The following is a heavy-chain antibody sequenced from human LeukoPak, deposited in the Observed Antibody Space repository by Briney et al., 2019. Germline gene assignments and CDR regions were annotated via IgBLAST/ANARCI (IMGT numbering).Heavy chain of an antibody. Sequence: PGGSLRLSCTASGLTFSDYAMSWVRQAPGEGLEWVSSISDNGGGTYYADSVKGRFTISRDNSKNTLFLQMNSLRAEDSAVYYCAADRERDPSCYYLVGGQGTLITVSS. D-gene: IGHD3-22*01. V-gene: IGHV3-23*01. CDR1: GLTFSDYA. CDR2: ISDNGGGT. CDR3: AADRERDPSCYYLV. J-gene: IGHJ1*01.